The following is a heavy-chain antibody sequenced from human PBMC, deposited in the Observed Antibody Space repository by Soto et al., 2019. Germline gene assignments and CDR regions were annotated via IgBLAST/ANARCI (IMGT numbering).Heavy chain of an antibody. V-gene: IGHV3-21*01. CDR3: ARDCRDGYYFDY. Sequence: EVQLVESGGGLVKPGGSLRLSCAASGFTFSSYSMNWVRQAPGKGLEWVSSISSSTGYMYYADSVKGRFTISRDNAKNSLYLQMNSLRAEDTAVYYCARDCRDGYYFDYWGQGPLVTVSS. D-gene: IGHD2-15*01. CDR2: ISSSTGYM. J-gene: IGHJ4*02. CDR1: GFTFSSYS.